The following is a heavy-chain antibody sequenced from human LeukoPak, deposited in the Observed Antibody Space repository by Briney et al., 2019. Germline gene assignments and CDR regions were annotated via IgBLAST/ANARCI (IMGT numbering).Heavy chain of an antibody. CDR2: ISYDGSNK. CDR3: VRGGESTWS. V-gene: IGHV3-30-3*01. CDR1: GFTFSSYA. J-gene: IGHJ5*02. D-gene: IGHD2-15*01. Sequence: GGSLRLSCAASGFTFSSYAMHWVRQAPGKGLEWVAVISYDGSNKYYADSVKGRFTISRDNSKNTLYLQMNSLRAGDTAVYYCVRGGESTWSWGQGTLVTVSS.